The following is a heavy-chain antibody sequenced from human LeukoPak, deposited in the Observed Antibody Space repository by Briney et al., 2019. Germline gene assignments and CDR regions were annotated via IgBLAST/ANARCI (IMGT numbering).Heavy chain of an antibody. V-gene: IGHV1-2*02. J-gene: IGHJ4*02. D-gene: IGHD2-8*01. CDR2: INPNSGDT. CDR3: ARARSGTYEF. CDR1: GYTFTGYY. Sequence: ASVKVSCKASGYTFTGYYIHWVRQAPGQGLEWMGRINPNSGDTNYAQNFQGRVTMTRDTSISTAYMELSRLRSDDTAVYYCARARSGTYEFWGQGTLVTVSS.